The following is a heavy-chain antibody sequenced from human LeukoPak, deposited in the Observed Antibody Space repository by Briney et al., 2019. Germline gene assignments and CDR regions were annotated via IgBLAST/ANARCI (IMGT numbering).Heavy chain of an antibody. CDR3: ARLSQAPDYYSNGGYYYLGY. CDR2: MNPNTGRT. Sequence: GASVKVSCKASRYTFTSYDINWVREAAGQGLEWMGWMNPNTGRTDFAQKFQGRLTMTRDISISTAYMVLSSLRSEDTAVYYCARLSQAPDYYSNGGYYYLGYWGQGTPVTVSS. CDR1: RYTFTSYD. V-gene: IGHV1-8*01. D-gene: IGHD3-22*01. J-gene: IGHJ4*02.